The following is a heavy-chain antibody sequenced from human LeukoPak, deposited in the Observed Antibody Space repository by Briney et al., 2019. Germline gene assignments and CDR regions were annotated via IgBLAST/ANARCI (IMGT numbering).Heavy chain of an antibody. Sequence: PSQTLSLTCAVYGGSFIGYYWSSIRQPPGNGLEWIGEINLSGSTNSNPSLKSRVTISVDTSKNQFSLKLSSVTAADTAVYYCARGGKYTIFGVAKHGRALAYWGEGTLVTVSS. CDR3: ARGGKYTIFGVAKHGRALAY. J-gene: IGHJ4*02. D-gene: IGHD3-3*01. CDR1: GGSFIGYY. CDR2: INLSGST. V-gene: IGHV4-34*01.